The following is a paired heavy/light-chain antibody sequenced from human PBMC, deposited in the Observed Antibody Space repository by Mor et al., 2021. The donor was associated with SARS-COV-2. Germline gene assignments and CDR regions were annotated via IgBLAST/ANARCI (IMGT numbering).Light chain of an antibody. CDR2: DAS. CDR3: QQRSNWPLT. Sequence: EIVLTQSPVTLSLSPGERATLSCRASQSVSSSLAWYQQKPGQVPRLLIYDASNRATGIPARFSGSGSGTDFTLTISRLEPEDFAVYYCQQRSNWPLTFGPGTKVDIK. CDR1: QSVSSS. V-gene: IGKV3-11*01. J-gene: IGKJ3*01.
Heavy chain of an antibody. CDR2: ISYDGNNE. CDR1: GFNFGSYA. CDR3: ASEYRYGDYGTEYFQH. D-gene: IGHD4-17*01. V-gene: IGHV3-30*03. Sequence: QVQLVESGGGVVQPGRSLRLSCAASGFNFGSYAMHWVRQAPGKGLEWVAFISYDGNNENYGDSVKGRFTIFRDNSRKMLSLQMTSLRAEDTAVYYCASEYRYGDYGTEYFQHWGQGSLVCVSS. J-gene: IGHJ1*01.